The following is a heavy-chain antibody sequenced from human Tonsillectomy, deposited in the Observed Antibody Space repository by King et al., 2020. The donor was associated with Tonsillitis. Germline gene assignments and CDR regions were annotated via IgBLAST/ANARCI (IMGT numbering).Heavy chain of an antibody. CDR1: GYTFTSYY. Sequence: VQLVESGAEVKKPGASVKVSCTASGYTFTSYYLHWVRQAPGQGLEYMGVIYPSSDTTATAQKFQGRVTLTWDTSTTTVYMELSSLRSDDTAVYYCTGEKPRACFFDYWGQGSLVTVTS. V-gene: IGHV1-46*01. D-gene: IGHD1-26*01. CDR3: TGEKPRACFFDY. CDR2: IYPSSDTT. J-gene: IGHJ4*02.